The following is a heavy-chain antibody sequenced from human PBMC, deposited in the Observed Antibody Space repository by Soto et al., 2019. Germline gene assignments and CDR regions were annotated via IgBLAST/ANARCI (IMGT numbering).Heavy chain of an antibody. CDR3: ARASGITGTNFDY. CDR1: GGSISSGGYS. Sequence: SETLSLTCAVSGGSISSGGYSWSWIRQPPGKGLEWIGYIYHSGSTYYNPSLKSRVTISVDRSKNQFSLKLSSVTAADTAVYYCARASGITGTNFDYWGQGTLVTVSS. D-gene: IGHD1-7*01. CDR2: IYHSGST. V-gene: IGHV4-30-2*01. J-gene: IGHJ4*02.